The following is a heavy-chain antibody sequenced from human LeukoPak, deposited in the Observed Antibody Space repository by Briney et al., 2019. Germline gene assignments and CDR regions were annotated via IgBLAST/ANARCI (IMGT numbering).Heavy chain of an antibody. CDR1: GFTFSNYW. CDR3: AKQYSSGWDYFDY. V-gene: IGHV3-7*01. J-gene: IGHJ4*02. Sequence: GGSLRLSCAASGFTFSNYWMSWVRQAPGKGLEWVANIKQDGSEKYYVDSVKGRFTISRDNAKNSLYLQMNSLGAEDTAVYYCAKQYSSGWDYFDYWGQGSLVTVSS. D-gene: IGHD6-25*01. CDR2: IKQDGSEK.